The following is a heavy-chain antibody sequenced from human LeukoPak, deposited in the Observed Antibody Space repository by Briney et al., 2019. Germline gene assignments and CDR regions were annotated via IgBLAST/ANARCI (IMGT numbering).Heavy chain of an antibody. CDR2: VNPNSGGT. V-gene: IGHV1-2*02. J-gene: IGHJ5*02. CDR3: AREGVATIDTNWFDP. CDR1: GYTFTGYY. D-gene: IGHD5-12*01. Sequence: ASVKVSCKASGYTFTGYYMHWVRHAPGQGLERMGWVNPNSGGTNYAQKFQGRVTMTRDTSISTAYMELSRLRSDDTAVYYCAREGVATIDTNWFDPWGQGTLVTVSS.